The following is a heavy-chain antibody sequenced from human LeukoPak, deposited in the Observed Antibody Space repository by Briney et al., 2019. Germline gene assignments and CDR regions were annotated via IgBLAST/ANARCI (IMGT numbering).Heavy chain of an antibody. CDR3: ARLQQQLVDYYFDY. D-gene: IGHD6-13*01. CDR1: GGSISSSSYY. V-gene: IGHV4-39*01. CDR2: IYYSGST. J-gene: IGHJ4*02. Sequence: PSETLSLTCTVSGGSISSSSYYWGWIRQPPGKGLEWIGSIYYSGSTYYNPSLKSRVTISVDTSKNQFSLKLSSVTAADTAVYYCARLQQQLVDYYFDYWGQGTLVTVSS.